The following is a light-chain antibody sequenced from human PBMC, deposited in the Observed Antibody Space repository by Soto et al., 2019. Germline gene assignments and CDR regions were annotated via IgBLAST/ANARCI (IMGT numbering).Light chain of an antibody. J-gene: IGKJ5*01. V-gene: IGKV3-11*01. CDR3: QQRSDWPIT. Sequence: EIALTHSPATLSLSPGKRATLPCRASKSVSSYLAWYQQKPGQAPRLLIYDASNRATGIPARFSGSGSGTDFTLTISSLEPEDFAVYYCQQRSDWPITFGQGTRLEIK. CDR2: DAS. CDR1: KSVSSY.